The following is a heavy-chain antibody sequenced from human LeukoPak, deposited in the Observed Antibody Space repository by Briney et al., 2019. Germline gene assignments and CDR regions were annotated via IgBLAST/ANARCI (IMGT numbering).Heavy chain of an antibody. Sequence: GRSLRLSCAASGFTFSSYGMHWVRQAPGKGQEWVAVISFEGSNKYHSDSVKGRFTISRDNSKNTLYLQMNSLRAEDTTVYYCAKSQGSCSGGSCYPSPFDYWGQGTLVTVSS. CDR1: GFTFSSYG. V-gene: IGHV3-30*18. CDR3: AKSQGSCSGGSCYPSPFDY. J-gene: IGHJ4*02. D-gene: IGHD2-15*01. CDR2: ISFEGSNK.